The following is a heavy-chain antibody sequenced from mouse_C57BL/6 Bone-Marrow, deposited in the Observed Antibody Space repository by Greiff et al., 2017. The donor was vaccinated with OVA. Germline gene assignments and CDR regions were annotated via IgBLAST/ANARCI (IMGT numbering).Heavy chain of an antibody. Sequence: QVQLKQPGAELVMPGASVKLSCKASGYTFTSYWMHWVKQRPGQGLEWIGEIDPSDSYTNYNQKFKGKSTLTVDKSSSTAYMQLSSLTSEDSAVDYCARNYYGSSYYFDYWGQGTTLTVSS. V-gene: IGHV1-69*01. D-gene: IGHD1-1*01. CDR3: ARNYYGSSYYFDY. CDR2: IDPSDSYT. J-gene: IGHJ2*01. CDR1: GYTFTSYW.